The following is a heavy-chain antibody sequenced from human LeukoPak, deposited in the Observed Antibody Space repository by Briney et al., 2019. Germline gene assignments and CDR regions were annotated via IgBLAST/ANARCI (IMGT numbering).Heavy chain of an antibody. V-gene: IGHV4-34*01. CDR2: INHSGST. CDR3: ARYDFWSGYDPHGMDV. CDR1: GGSFSGYY. J-gene: IGHJ6*02. D-gene: IGHD3-3*01. Sequence: SETLSLTCAVYGGSFSGYYWSWIRQPPGKGLEWIGEINHSGSTYYNPSLKSRVTISVDTSKNQFSLKLSSVTAADTAVYYCARYDFWSGYDPHGMDVWGQGTTVTVSS.